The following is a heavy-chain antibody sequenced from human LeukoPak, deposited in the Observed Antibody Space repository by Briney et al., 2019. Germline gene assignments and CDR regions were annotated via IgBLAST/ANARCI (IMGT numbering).Heavy chain of an antibody. Sequence: HPGGSLRLSCAASGFTFSNYAMSWVRQAPGKGLEWVSTISGRGGSTYYADSVKGRFTISRDDSKNTLYLQMNSLRAEDTAVYYCAKNPASTGYSSFQEWGQGTLVTVSS. CDR1: GFTFSNYA. V-gene: IGHV3-23*01. D-gene: IGHD3-22*01. CDR2: ISGRGGST. CDR3: AKNPASTGYSSFQE. J-gene: IGHJ1*01.